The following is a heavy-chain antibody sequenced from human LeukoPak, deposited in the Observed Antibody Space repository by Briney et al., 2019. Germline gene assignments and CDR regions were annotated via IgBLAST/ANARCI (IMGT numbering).Heavy chain of an antibody. CDR1: GGTFSSYA. V-gene: IGHV1-69*01. Sequence: SVKVSCKASGGTFSSYAISWVRQAPGQGLEWMGGIIPIFGTANYAQKFQGRVTITADESTSTAYMELSSLRSEDTAVCYCAREASSIVVVVAATHNWFDPWGQGTLVTVSS. J-gene: IGHJ5*02. D-gene: IGHD2-15*01. CDR3: AREASSIVVVVAATHNWFDP. CDR2: IIPIFGTA.